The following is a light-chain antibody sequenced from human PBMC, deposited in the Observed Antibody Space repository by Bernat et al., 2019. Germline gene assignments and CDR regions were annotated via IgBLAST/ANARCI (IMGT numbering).Light chain of an antibody. J-gene: IGLJ1*01. CDR1: SSDVGNNNL. CDR2: EGT. V-gene: IGLV2-23*01. CDR3: CSHAGGSTFYV. Sequence: QSALTQPASVSASPGQSITVSCTGTSSDVGNNNLVSWYQQHPNKAPKLIIYEGTKRPSGVSNRFSGSKSGNTASLTISGLQVEDEADYYCCSHAGGSTFYVFGTGTQVTAL.